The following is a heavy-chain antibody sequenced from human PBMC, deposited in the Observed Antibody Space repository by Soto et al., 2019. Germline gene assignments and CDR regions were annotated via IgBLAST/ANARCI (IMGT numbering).Heavy chain of an antibody. J-gene: IGHJ6*02. Sequence: QVQLVQSGAEVKKPGSSVKVSCKASGGTFSSYAISWVRQAPGQGLEWMGGIIPIFGTANYAQKFQGRVTITADESTSTAYMELSSLRSEDTAVYYCARGGGPGEWLLYRDYYYGMDVWGQGTTVTVSS. CDR3: ARGGGPGEWLLYRDYYYGMDV. CDR2: IIPIFGTA. V-gene: IGHV1-69*01. CDR1: GGTFSSYA. D-gene: IGHD3-3*01.